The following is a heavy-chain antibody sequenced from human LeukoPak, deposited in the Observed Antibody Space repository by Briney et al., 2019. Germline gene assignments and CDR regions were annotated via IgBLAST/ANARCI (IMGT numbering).Heavy chain of an antibody. Sequence: GGSLRLSCAASGFTFGNYAMSWVRQAPGKGLEWVSAILGSGVSTFYADSVQGRFTISRDNSKNTLYLQMNSLRAEDTAVYYCAKDINTADYWGQGTLVTVSS. V-gene: IGHV3-23*01. CDR1: GFTFGNYA. J-gene: IGHJ4*02. CDR2: ILGSGVST. CDR3: AKDINTADY.